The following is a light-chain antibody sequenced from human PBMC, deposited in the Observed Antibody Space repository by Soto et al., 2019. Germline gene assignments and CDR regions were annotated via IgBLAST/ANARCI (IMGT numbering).Light chain of an antibody. CDR2: DVS. J-gene: IGLJ2*01. CDR1: ISDVGGSNY. Sequence: QSALTQPASVSGSPGQSITISCSGTISDVGGSNYVSWYQHHPGKAPRLMIFDVSNRPSGISNRFSGSKSGSMASLTISGLQAEDEADYYCSSYSSSSSPVVFGGGTKLTVL. CDR3: SSYSSSSSPVV. V-gene: IGLV2-14*03.